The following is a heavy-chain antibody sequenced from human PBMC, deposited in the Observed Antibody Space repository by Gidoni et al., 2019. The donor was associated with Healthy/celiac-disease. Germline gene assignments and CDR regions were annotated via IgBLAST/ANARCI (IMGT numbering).Heavy chain of an antibody. CDR3: ARPDYGEEGLFDY. D-gene: IGHD4-17*01. J-gene: IGHJ4*02. V-gene: IGHV3-21*01. Sequence: EVQLVESGGGLVKPGGSLRLSCAASGFTFSSYSMNWVRQAPGKGLEWVSSISSSSSYIYYADSVKGRFTISRDNAKNSLYLQMNSLRAEDTAVYYCARPDYGEEGLFDYWGQGTLVTVSS. CDR1: GFTFSSYS. CDR2: ISSSSSYI.